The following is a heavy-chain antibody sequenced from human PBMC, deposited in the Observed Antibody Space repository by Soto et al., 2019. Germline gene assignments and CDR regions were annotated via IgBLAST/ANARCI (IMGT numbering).Heavy chain of an antibody. J-gene: IGHJ4*02. CDR1: GGSISSGGYS. Sequence: QVQLQESGPGLVKPSQTLSLTCTVSGGSISSGGYSWSWIRQHPGKGLECIGYIYYSGSTYYNPSLKSRVTISLDTSKNQFSLKLSSVTAADTAMYYCARLSSGERLNFDYWGQGTLVTVSS. D-gene: IGHD3-10*02. V-gene: IGHV4-31*03. CDR2: IYYSGST. CDR3: ARLSSGERLNFDY.